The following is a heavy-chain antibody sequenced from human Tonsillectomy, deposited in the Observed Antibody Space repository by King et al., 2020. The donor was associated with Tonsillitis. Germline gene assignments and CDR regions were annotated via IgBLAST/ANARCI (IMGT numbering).Heavy chain of an antibody. CDR1: GYSISSGYY. CDR2: IYHSGST. D-gene: IGHD3-22*01. V-gene: IGHV4-38-2*01. CDR3: AGYLPSYYYVSSGSYGMDV. J-gene: IGHJ6*02. Sequence: QLQESGPGLVKPSETLSLTCAVSGYSISSGYYWGWIRQPPGKGLEWIGSIYHSGSTYYNPSLKSRVTISVDTTKNQFSLKLSSVTAADTAVYYCAGYLPSYYYVSSGSYGMDVWGQGTTVTVSS.